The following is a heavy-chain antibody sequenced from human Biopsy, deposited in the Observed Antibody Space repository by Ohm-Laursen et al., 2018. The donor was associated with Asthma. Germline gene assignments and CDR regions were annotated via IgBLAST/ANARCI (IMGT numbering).Heavy chain of an antibody. J-gene: IGHJ4*02. V-gene: IGHV3-9*01. Sequence: SLRLSCAASGFTFDDYAMHWVRQAPGKGLEWVSGVSWNSGSIDYADSVKGRFTISRDNAKNSLYLQMNNLRGADTALFYWVKEIPLQLWGFDSWGQGTLVTVSS. CDR1: GFTFDDYA. CDR3: VKEIPLQLWGFDS. CDR2: VSWNSGSI. D-gene: IGHD6-13*01.